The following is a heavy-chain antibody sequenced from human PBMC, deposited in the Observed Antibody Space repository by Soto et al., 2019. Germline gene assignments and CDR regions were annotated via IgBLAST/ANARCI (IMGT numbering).Heavy chain of an antibody. Sequence: PSETLSLTCAVYGGSFSGYYWNWIRQPPGKGLEWIGEINHSGSTNYNPSLKSRVIISVDTSKNQFSLKLSSVTAADTAVYYCARLGGTIQQAFDGWGQGTMVTVS. J-gene: IGHJ3*01. CDR3: ARLGGTIQQAFDG. D-gene: IGHD3-16*01. V-gene: IGHV4-34*01. CDR2: INHSGST. CDR1: GGSFSGYY.